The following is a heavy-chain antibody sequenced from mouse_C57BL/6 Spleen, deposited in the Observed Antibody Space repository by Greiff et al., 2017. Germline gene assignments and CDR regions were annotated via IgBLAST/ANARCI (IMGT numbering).Heavy chain of an antibody. Sequence: VQLKESGGGLVKPGGSLKLSCAASGFTFSSYAMSWVRQTPEKRLEWVATISDGGSYTYYPDNVKGRFTISRDNAKNNLYLQMSHLKSEDTAMYYCARGDYGSSYGDYWGQGTTLTVSS. CDR1: GFTFSSYA. D-gene: IGHD1-1*01. CDR2: ISDGGSYT. J-gene: IGHJ2*01. CDR3: ARGDYGSSYGDY. V-gene: IGHV5-4*01.